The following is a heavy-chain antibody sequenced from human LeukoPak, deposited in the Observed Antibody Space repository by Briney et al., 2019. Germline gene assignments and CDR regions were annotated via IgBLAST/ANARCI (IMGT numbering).Heavy chain of an antibody. CDR3: ARLYSSGWPLECMDV. Sequence: ASVKVSCKASGYTFTNYAVSWVRQAPGQGLEYRGYFSAYNGNTNYAQNLQGRVTMTTDTSTTTVYMELRSLRFDDTAVYYCARLYSSGWPLECMDVWGQGTTVTVSS. CDR1: GYTFTNYA. V-gene: IGHV1-18*01. D-gene: IGHD6-19*01. CDR2: FSAYNGNT. J-gene: IGHJ6*02.